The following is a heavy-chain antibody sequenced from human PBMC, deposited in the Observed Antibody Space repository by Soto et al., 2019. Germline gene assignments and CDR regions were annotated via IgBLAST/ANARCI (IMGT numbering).Heavy chain of an antibody. CDR1: GGTFVSHG. V-gene: IGHV5-51*01. CDR3: AKRRGTTYYGRVV. D-gene: IGHD1-1*01. CDR2: IYPGESDT. J-gene: IGHJ6*02. Sequence: GAGGTFVSHGGGWVRQMPGKGLEWMGIIYPGESDTTYSPSFQGQVTISADTSKNTLYLQMNSLRAADTAVYYCAKRRGTTYYGRVVWGQVTPVTDSS.